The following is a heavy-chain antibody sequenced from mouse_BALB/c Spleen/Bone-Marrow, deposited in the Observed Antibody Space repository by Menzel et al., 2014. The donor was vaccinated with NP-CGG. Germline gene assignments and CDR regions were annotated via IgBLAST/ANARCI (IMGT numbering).Heavy chain of an antibody. V-gene: IGHV6-6*02. Sequence: VQLKDSGGGLVQPGGSMKLSCVASGFTFSNYWMNWVRQSPEKGLEWVAEIRLKSNNYATHYAESVKGRFTISRDDSKSSVYLQMNNLRAEDTGIYYCTSMRRRGFAYWGQGTLVTVSA. CDR3: TSMRRRGFAY. CDR2: IRLKSNNYAT. J-gene: IGHJ3*01. D-gene: IGHD2-3*01. CDR1: GFTFSNYW.